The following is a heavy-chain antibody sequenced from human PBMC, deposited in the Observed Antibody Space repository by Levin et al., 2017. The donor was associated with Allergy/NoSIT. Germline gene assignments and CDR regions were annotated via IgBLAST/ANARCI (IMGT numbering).Heavy chain of an antibody. CDR2: IFSGGSK. D-gene: IGHD3-9*01. Sequence: PGGSLRLSCAASGFTFSGQYMSWVRQAPGKALEWVSLIFSGGSKYYADSVKGRFTISRDTSKNILYLQMNSLRAEDTAVYYCARTQYDIVNSYMDVWGKGTTVTVSS. V-gene: IGHV3-66*02. CDR3: ARTQYDIVNSYMDV. J-gene: IGHJ6*03. CDR1: GFTFSGQY.